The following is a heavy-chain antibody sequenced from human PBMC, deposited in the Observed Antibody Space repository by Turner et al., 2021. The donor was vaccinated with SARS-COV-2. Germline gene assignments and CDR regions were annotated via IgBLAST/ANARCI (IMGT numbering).Heavy chain of an antibody. V-gene: IGHV3-30*03. J-gene: IGHJ3*02. Sequence: QVQLVESGGGAVQPGRSLRLSCAASGFTFSGYAMHWVRQAPGKGLEWVAVISFDGTNKFYADSVKGRFTISRDNSKNTLYLQMNSLRTEDTAVYYCATNSPTNAFDIWGQGTMVTVSS. CDR2: ISFDGTNK. CDR1: GFTFSGYA. CDR3: ATNSPTNAFDI. D-gene: IGHD1-1*01.